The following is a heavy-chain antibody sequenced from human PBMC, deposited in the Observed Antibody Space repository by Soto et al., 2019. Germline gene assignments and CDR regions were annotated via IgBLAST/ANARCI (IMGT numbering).Heavy chain of an antibody. CDR2: INAGNGNT. J-gene: IGHJ3*02. Sequence: ASVKVSCKASGYTFTSYAMHWVRQAPGQRLEWMGWINAGNGNTKYSQKFQGRVTITRDTSASTAYMELGSLRSEDTAVYYCARVDYGDYVYAFDIWGQGTMVTVSS. V-gene: IGHV1-3*01. CDR1: GYTFTSYA. D-gene: IGHD4-17*01. CDR3: ARVDYGDYVYAFDI.